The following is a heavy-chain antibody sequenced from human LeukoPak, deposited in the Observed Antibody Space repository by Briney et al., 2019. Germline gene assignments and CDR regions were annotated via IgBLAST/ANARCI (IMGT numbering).Heavy chain of an antibody. J-gene: IGHJ5*02. CDR1: GYTFTGYY. D-gene: IGHD1-7*01. CDR3: ARAGSYWELRIWFDP. V-gene: IGHV1-2*02. Sequence: ASVKVSCKASGYTFTGYYMHWVRQAPGQGLEWMGWINPNSGGTNYAQKFQGRVTMTRDTSISTAYMELSRLRSDDTAVYYCARAGSYWELRIWFDPWGQGTLVTVSS. CDR2: INPNSGGT.